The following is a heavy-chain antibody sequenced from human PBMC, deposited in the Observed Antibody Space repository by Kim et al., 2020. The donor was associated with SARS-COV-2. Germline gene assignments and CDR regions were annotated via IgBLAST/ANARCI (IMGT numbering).Heavy chain of an antibody. CDR2: INSDGSST. CDR1: GFTFSSYW. J-gene: IGHJ6*02. Sequence: GGSLRRSCAASGFTFSSYWMHWVRQAPGKGLVWVSRINSDGSSTSYADSVKGRFTISRDNAKNTLYLQMNSLRAEDTAVYYCARVGTYYYGSGSYSPRYYDGMDVWGQGTTVTVSS. D-gene: IGHD3-10*01. CDR3: ARVGTYYYGSGSYSPRYYDGMDV. V-gene: IGHV3-74*01.